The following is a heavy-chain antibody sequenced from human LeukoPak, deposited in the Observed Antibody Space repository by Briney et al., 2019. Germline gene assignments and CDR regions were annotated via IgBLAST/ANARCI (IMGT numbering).Heavy chain of an antibody. CDR3: ARASYYDFWSGYHYYFDY. J-gene: IGHJ4*02. V-gene: IGHV4-38-2*01. CDR1: GYSISSGYY. D-gene: IGHD3-3*01. Sequence: PSETLSLTCAVSGYSISSGYYWGWIRQPPGKGLEWIGSIYHSGSTYYNPSLKSRVTISVDTSKNQFSLKLSSVTAADTAVYYCARASYYDFWSGYHYYFDYWGQGTLATVSS. CDR2: IYHSGST.